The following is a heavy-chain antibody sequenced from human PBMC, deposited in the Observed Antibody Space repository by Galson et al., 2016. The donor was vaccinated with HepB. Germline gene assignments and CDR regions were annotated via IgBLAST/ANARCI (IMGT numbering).Heavy chain of an antibody. J-gene: IGHJ4*02. CDR3: ARQWGGYCSRGNCYPIDY. CDR2: IYYSGSS. CDR1: CGSISDSYYY. Sequence: SETLSLTCSVSCGSISDSYYYWGWIRQPPGNGLEWLGSIYYSGSSDYKPSPNSRVAISVDTSKNQFSLKLTSVTAADTAVYYCARQWGGYCSRGNCYPIDYWGQGTLVTVSS. V-gene: IGHV4-39*01. D-gene: IGHD2-15*01.